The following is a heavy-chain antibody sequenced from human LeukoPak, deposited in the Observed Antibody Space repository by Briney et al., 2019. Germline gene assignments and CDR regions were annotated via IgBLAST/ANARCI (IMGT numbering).Heavy chain of an antibody. D-gene: IGHD1-1*01. CDR2: INHSGST. V-gene: IGHV4-34*01. CDR3: ARTTQGGIFDY. J-gene: IGHJ4*02. Sequence: PSETLSLTCAVYGGSFSGYYWSWIRQPPGKGLEWIGEINHSGSTNYNPSLKSRVTISVDTSKNQFSLKLSSVTAADTAVYYCARTTQGGIFDYWGQGTLVTVSS. CDR1: GGSFSGYY.